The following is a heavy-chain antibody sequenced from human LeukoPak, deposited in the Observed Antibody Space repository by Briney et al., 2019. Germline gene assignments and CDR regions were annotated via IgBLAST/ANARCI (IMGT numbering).Heavy chain of an antibody. Sequence: GGSLRLSCAASGFTFDDYAMHWVRQAPGKGLEWVSLISWDGGSTYYADSVKGRFTISRDNSKNFLYLQMNSLRAEDTALYYCAKDSPISHYYDSSGYHSGHGMDVWGQGTTVTVSS. CDR2: ISWDGGST. J-gene: IGHJ6*02. CDR1: GFTFDDYA. V-gene: IGHV3-43D*03. D-gene: IGHD3-22*01. CDR3: AKDSPISHYYDSSGYHSGHGMDV.